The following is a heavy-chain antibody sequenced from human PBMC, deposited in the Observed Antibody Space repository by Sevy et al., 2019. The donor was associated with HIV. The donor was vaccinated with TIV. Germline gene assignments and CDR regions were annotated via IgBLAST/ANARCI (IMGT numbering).Heavy chain of an antibody. CDR3: ARGQSGYGYALNY. V-gene: IGHV3-66*01. CDR2: IHSDDTT. D-gene: IGHD5-18*01. Sequence: GGCLRLSCAASGFTVNSNYMTWVRQAPGKGLEGVSVIHSDDTTYQADSVKDRFTISRDNFKNTLYLHMSSLRAEDTAVYYCARGQSGYGYALNYWGQGTLVTVSS. CDR1: GFTVNSNY. J-gene: IGHJ4*02.